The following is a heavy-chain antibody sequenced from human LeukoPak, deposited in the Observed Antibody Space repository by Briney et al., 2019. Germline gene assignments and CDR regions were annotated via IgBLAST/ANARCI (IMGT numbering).Heavy chain of an antibody. J-gene: IGHJ5*02. CDR2: IRSKAYGGTT. Sequence: PGRSLRLSCTAPGLTFGDYAMSWVRQAPGKGLEWVGFIRSKAYGGTTENAASVKRGFTISIDDSKSIAYLQMNSLKTEDTAVYYCTGGPANPWGQGTLVTVSS. V-gene: IGHV3-49*04. CDR1: GLTFGDYA. D-gene: IGHD6-25*01. CDR3: TGGPANP.